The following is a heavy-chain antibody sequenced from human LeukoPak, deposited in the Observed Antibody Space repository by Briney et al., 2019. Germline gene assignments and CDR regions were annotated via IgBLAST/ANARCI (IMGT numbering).Heavy chain of an antibody. D-gene: IGHD1-26*01. CDR3: ARIQSGSYGYYFDY. V-gene: IGHV4-39*07. J-gene: IGHJ4*02. Sequence: SETLSLTCTVSGGSISRSNYYWGWIRQPPGKGLEWIGSIYYSGSTYYNPSLKSRVTISVDTSKNQFSLKLSSVTAADTAVYYCARIQSGSYGYYFDYWGQGTLVTVSS. CDR2: IYYSGST. CDR1: GGSISRSNYY.